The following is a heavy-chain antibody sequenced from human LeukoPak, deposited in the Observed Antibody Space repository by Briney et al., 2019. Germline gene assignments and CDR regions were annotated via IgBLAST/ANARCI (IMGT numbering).Heavy chain of an antibody. D-gene: IGHD2-8*02. CDR1: GFTFSTFA. CDR3: ATYRQVLLPFES. V-gene: IGHV3-23*01. CDR2: IFLSGGEI. Sequence: GGSLRLSCAASGFTFSTFARIWVRQPPGKGLEGVSSIFLSGGEIHYADSVRGRFTISRDHSKSTLSLQMNRLRAEDTAIYYCATYRQVLLPFESWGQGTLVTVSS. J-gene: IGHJ4*02.